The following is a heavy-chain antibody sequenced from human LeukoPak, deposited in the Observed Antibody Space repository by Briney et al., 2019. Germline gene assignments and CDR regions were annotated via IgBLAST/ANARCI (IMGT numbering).Heavy chain of an antibody. CDR1: GGSISSYY. V-gene: IGHV4-59*12. CDR2: IYYSGST. CDR3: ARRSDYYYYYGMDV. J-gene: IGHJ6*02. Sequence: PSETLSLTCTVSGGSISSYYWSWIRQPPGKGLEWIGYIYYSGSTNYNPSLKSRVTISVDTSKNQFSLKLSSVTAADTAVYYCARRSDYYYYYGMDVWGQGTTVTVS.